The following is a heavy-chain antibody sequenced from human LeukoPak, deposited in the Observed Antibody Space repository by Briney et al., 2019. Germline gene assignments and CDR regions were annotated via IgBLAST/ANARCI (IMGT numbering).Heavy chain of an antibody. CDR1: GGSISSYY. J-gene: IGHJ3*02. CDR2: IYYSGST. D-gene: IGHD2-21*02. Sequence: SETLSLTCTVSGGSISSYYWSWIRQPPGKGLEWIGYIYYSGSTNYNPSLKNRVTISLDTSKNHFSLKLSSVTAADTAVYYCARHLRGGLRAFEIWGPGTMVTVSS. V-gene: IGHV4-59*08. CDR3: ARHLRGGLRAFEI.